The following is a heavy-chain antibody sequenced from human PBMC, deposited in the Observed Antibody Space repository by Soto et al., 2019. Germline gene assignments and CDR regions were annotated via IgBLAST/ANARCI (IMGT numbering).Heavy chain of an antibody. CDR1: GGTYSTYA. CDR2: IIPMFGTA. CDR3: ASGIQLWLRRINNGYSG. D-gene: IGHD5-18*01. V-gene: IGHV1-69*13. Sequence: TSVKVSCKAPGGTYSTYASSWPRQSPGQGLEWMGGIIPMFGTANYAQRFQDRVTITADESTNTVYMELSSLRSEDTAVYFCASGIQLWLRRINNGYSGWGQGTLVTVS. J-gene: IGHJ4*02.